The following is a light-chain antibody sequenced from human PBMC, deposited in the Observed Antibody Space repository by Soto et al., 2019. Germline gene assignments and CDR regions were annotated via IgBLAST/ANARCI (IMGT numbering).Light chain of an antibody. J-gene: IGKJ1*01. Sequence: EIVLTQSPGTLSLSPGERATVFCRASQGVDSSYLAWFQQKPGQAPRLLIYGASRRATGVPDRFSGSGSGTDFTLTFTRLEPEDFAVYYCHQYDSSSWTFGQGTKVEI. CDR3: HQYDSSSWT. CDR1: QGVDSSY. V-gene: IGKV3-20*01. CDR2: GAS.